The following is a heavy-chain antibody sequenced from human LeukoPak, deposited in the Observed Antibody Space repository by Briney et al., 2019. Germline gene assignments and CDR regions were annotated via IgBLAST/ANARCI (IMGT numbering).Heavy chain of an antibody. D-gene: IGHD2-15*01. CDR3: ARVALGYCSGGSCNYFDY. V-gene: IGHV1-69*13. J-gene: IGHJ4*02. CDR1: GGTFSSYA. Sequence: SVKVSCKASGGTFSSYAISWVRQAPGQGLEWMGGIIPIFGTANYAQKFQGRVTITADESTSTAYMELSSLRSEDTAVYYCARVALGYCSGGSCNYFDYWGQGTLVTVSS. CDR2: IIPIFGTA.